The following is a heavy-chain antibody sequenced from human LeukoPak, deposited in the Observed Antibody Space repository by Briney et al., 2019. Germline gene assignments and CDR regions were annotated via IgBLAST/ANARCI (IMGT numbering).Heavy chain of an antibody. Sequence: GGSLRLSCAASGFTFDDYGMSWVRQAPGKGLEWVSGINWNGGSTGYADSVKGRFTISRDNAKNSLYLQMNSLRAEDTALYYCARWGDYDFWSGYFDYWGQGTLVTVSS. V-gene: IGHV3-20*04. D-gene: IGHD3-3*01. CDR1: GFTFDDYG. CDR3: ARWGDYDFWSGYFDY. J-gene: IGHJ4*02. CDR2: INWNGGST.